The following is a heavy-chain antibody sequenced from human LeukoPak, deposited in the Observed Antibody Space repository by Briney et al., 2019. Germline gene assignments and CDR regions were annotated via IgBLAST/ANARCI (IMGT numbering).Heavy chain of an antibody. CDR3: ASYPDYYDSSGYFDY. D-gene: IGHD3-22*01. V-gene: IGHV4-34*01. CDR2: INHSGST. J-gene: IGHJ4*02. Sequence: PSEALSLTCAVYGGSFSGYYWSWIRQPPGKGLEWIGEINHSGSTNYNPSLKSRVTISVDTSKNQFSLKLSSVTAADTAVYYSASYPDYYDSSGYFDYWGQGTLVTVSS. CDR1: GGSFSGYY.